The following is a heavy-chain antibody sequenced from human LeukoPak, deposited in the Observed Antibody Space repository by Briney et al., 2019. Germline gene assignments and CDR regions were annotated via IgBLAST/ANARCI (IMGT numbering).Heavy chain of an antibody. CDR2: IYYSGST. CDR3: ARQSGYSYGYAFDY. CDR1: GGSISSYY. J-gene: IGHJ4*02. D-gene: IGHD5-18*01. V-gene: IGHV4-59*01. Sequence: SETLSLTCTVSGGSISSYYWSWIRQPPGKGLEWIGYIYYSGSTNYNPSLKSRVTISVDTSKNQFSLKLSSVTAADRAVYYCARQSGYSYGYAFDYWGQGTLVTVSS.